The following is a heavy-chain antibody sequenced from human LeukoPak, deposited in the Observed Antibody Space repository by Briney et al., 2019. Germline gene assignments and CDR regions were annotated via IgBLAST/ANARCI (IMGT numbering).Heavy chain of an antibody. J-gene: IGHJ4*02. Sequence: SETLSLTCAVYGGSFSGYYWNWIRQPPGKGLERIGEIDHSGSTNYNPSLKSRVTISVDTPKNQFSLKLSSVTAADTAVYYCATLSSAFSGFEYWGQGTLVTVSS. CDR1: GGSFSGYY. D-gene: IGHD6-25*01. CDR2: IDHSGST. CDR3: ATLSSAFSGFEY. V-gene: IGHV4-34*01.